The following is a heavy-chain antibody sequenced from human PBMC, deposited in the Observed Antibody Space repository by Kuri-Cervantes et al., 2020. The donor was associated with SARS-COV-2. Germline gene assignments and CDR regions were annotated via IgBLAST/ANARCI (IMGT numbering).Heavy chain of an antibody. CDR3: ERARWTVAGGLDY. D-gene: IGHD3-10*01. V-gene: IGHV3-7*05. CDR2: IKQDGSEK. Sequence: GESLKISCAASGFTFSSYWMSWVRQAPGKGLEWVANIKQDGSEKYYVDSVKGRFPISRDNAKNSLYLQMNSLRAEDTAVYYCERARWTVAGGLDYWGQGTLVTVSS. J-gene: IGHJ4*02. CDR1: GFTFSSYW.